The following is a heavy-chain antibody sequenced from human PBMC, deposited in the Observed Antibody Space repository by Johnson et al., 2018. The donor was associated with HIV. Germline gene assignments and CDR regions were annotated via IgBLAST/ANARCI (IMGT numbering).Heavy chain of an antibody. V-gene: IGHV3-30*02. D-gene: IGHD3-16*01. CDR1: GFTFSTYS. CDR2: IRYDGSNK. J-gene: IGHJ3*01. CDR3: ARVGASRFDAFHV. Sequence: QVQLIESGGGLVQPGVSLRLSCSASGFTFSTYSMHWVRQAPGKGLEWVAFIRYDGSNKYYADSVKGRFTISRDNSKNKVYLQMNSLRAEDTAVYYCARVGASRFDAFHVWGQGTMVTVSS.